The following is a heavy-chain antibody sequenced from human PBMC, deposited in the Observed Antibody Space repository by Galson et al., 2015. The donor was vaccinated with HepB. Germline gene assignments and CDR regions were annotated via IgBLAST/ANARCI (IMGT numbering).Heavy chain of an antibody. CDR3: AKDRAADYSSGTVV. D-gene: IGHD6-25*01. CDR2: ISYDGSNK. V-gene: IGHV3-30*18. CDR1: GFTFSSYG. J-gene: IGHJ6*02. Sequence: SLRLSCAASGFTFSSYGMHWVRQAPGKGLEWVAVISYDGSNKYYADSVKGRFTISRDNPKNTLYLQTNSLRAEDTAVYYCAKDRAADYSSGTVVSGPGTPVTASS.